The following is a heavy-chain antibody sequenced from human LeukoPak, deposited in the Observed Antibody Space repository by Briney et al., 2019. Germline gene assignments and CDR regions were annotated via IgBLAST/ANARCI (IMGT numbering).Heavy chain of an antibody. CDR3: ATGRDCSGGSCYSVY. CDR1: GFTFSDYY. Sequence: GGSLRLSCATSGFTFSDYYMTWMRQAPGKGLEWVSSISSSSSYIYYADSVKGRFTISRDNAKNSLYLQMNSLRAEDTAVYYCATGRDCSGGSCYSVYWGQGTLVTVSS. J-gene: IGHJ4*02. D-gene: IGHD2-15*01. CDR2: ISSSSSYI. V-gene: IGHV3-11*06.